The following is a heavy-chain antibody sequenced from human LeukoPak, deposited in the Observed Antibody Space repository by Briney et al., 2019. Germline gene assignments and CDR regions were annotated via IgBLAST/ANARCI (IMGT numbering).Heavy chain of an antibody. D-gene: IGHD3-22*01. CDR3: ARGRTYCYDSSGYYIA. CDR2: IIPIFGTA. Sequence: GASVKVSCKGSGGTFSSYAISWVRQAPGQGLEWMGGIIPIFGTANYAHKFQGRVMITADESTRTAYMELNSLRSEATAVYYCARGRTYCYDSSGYYIAWGQGTLVTVSS. J-gene: IGHJ5*02. CDR1: GGTFSSYA. V-gene: IGHV1-69*13.